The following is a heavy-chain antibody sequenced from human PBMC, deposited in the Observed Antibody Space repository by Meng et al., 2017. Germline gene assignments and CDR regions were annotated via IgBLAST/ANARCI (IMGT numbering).Heavy chain of an antibody. CDR3: ASELLNYYGSGSYLGYFQH. D-gene: IGHD3-10*01. V-gene: IGHV1-69*09. CDR2: IIPILGIA. CDR1: GYTFTSYT. J-gene: IGHJ1*01. Sequence: QVQLVQSGAEVKKPGASGKVSCKASGYTFTSYTISWVRQAPGQGLEWMGRIIPILGIANYAQKFQGRVTITADKSTSTAYMELSSLRSEDTAVYYCASELLNYYGSGSYLGYFQHWGQGTLVTVSS.